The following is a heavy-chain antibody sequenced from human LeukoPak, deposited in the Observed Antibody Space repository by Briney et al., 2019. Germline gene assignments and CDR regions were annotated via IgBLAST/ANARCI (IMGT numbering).Heavy chain of an antibody. V-gene: IGHV1-46*01. CDR1: GYTFTSYY. D-gene: IGHD6-6*01. Sequence: ASVKVSCKASGYTFTSYYMHWVRQAPGQGLEWMGIINPSGGSTSYAQKSQGKVTMTRDTSTGAVFMELSSLRSEDTAVYYCARSSASIDYWGQGTLVTVSS. J-gene: IGHJ4*02. CDR3: ARSSASIDY. CDR2: INPSGGST.